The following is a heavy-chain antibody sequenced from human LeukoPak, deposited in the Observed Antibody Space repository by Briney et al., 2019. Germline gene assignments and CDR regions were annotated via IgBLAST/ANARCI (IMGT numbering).Heavy chain of an antibody. CDR1: GGSISSHY. Sequence: SETLSLTCTVSGGSISSHYWTWIRQSPVKGLEWIGDISNSGSTSYNPSLKSRVAISIDTSKNQFSLKLSSVTAADTAVYYCGRDALVGYFSYYYMDVWGKGTTVTVSS. J-gene: IGHJ6*03. D-gene: IGHD2-15*01. CDR2: ISNSGST. CDR3: GRDALVGYFSYYYMDV. V-gene: IGHV4-59*11.